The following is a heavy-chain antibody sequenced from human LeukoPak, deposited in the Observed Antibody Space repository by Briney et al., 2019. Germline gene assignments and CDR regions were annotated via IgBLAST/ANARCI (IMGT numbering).Heavy chain of an antibody. CDR2: IYYSGST. J-gene: IGHJ3*02. D-gene: IGHD3-22*01. V-gene: IGHV4-39*07. Sequence: PSETLSLTCTVSGGSISSGGYYWSWIRQPPGKGLEWIGSIYYSGSTYYNPSLKSRVTISVDTSKNQFSLKLSSVTAADTAVYYCARDRNDSSGWEAFDIWGQGTMVTVSS. CDR3: ARDRNDSSGWEAFDI. CDR1: GGSISSGGYY.